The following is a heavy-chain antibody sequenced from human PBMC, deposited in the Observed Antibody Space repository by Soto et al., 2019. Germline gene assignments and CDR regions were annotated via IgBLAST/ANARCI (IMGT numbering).Heavy chain of an antibody. CDR3: AADRDRTGASCSPHAFDI. V-gene: IGHV1-58*01. D-gene: IGHD2-15*01. J-gene: IGHJ3*02. Sequence: SVKVSCKASGYTFTRSAVQWVRQARGQRLEWIGWIVVGSGDTYYAQKFEDRVSITRDMSTNTAYMELSSLRSEDTAVYYCAADRDRTGASCSPHAFDIWGQGTMVTV. CDR2: IVVGSGDT. CDR1: GYTFTRSA.